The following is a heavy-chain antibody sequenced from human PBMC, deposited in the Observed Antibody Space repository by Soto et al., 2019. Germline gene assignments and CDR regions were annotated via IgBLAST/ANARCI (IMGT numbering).Heavy chain of an antibody. CDR3: AHRPSVTYYDILTGLAPFDY. V-gene: IGHV2-5*01. Sequence: ASGPTLVNPTQTLTLTCTFSWFSLSTSGVGVGWIRQPPGKALEWLALIYWNDDKRYSPSLKSRLTITKDTSKNQVVLTMTNMDPVDTATYYCAHRPSVTYYDILTGLAPFDYWGQGTLVTVSS. CDR2: IYWNDDK. D-gene: IGHD3-9*01. CDR1: WFSLSTSGVG. J-gene: IGHJ4*02.